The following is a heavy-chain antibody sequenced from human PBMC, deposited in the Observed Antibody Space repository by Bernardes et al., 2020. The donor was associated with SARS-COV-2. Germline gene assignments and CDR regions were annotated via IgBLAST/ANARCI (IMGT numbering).Heavy chain of an antibody. Sequence: TLSLTCAVYGGSFSGYYWSWIRQPPGKGLEWIGEINHSGRTNYNPSLKSRVTISVDTSKNQFSLKLSSVTAADTAVYYCARVQIVVVPAAILRRYYFDYWGQGTLVTVSS. D-gene: IGHD2-2*02. J-gene: IGHJ4*02. CDR3: ARVQIVVVPAAILRRYYFDY. CDR2: INHSGRT. CDR1: GGSFSGYY. V-gene: IGHV4-34*01.